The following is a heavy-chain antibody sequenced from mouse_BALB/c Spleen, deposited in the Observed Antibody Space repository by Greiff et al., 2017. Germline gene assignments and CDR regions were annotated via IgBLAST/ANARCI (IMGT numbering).Heavy chain of an antibody. V-gene: IGHV5-6*02. CDR1: GFTFSSYG. CDR2: ISSGGSYT. D-gene: IGHD1-1*01. CDR3: ASHYGSKAWFAY. J-gene: IGHJ3*01. Sequence: DVKLVESGGDLVKPGGSLKLSCAASGFTFSSYGMSWVRQTPDKRLEWVATISSGGSYTYYPDSVKGRFTISRDNAKNTLYLQMSSLKSEDTAMYYCASHYGSKAWFAYWGQGTLVTVSA.